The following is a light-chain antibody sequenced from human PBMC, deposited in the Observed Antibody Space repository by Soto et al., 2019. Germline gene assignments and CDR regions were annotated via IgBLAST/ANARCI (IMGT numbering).Light chain of an antibody. CDR2: TAS. CDR1: QTISIF. V-gene: IGKV1-39*01. J-gene: IGKJ5*01. CDR3: QQTYTTPEIT. Sequence: DIQMTQSPSSLSASVGDRVTITCRASQTISIFLNWYQHKPGKPPTPLIYTASSLQSGVPSRFSGSGSGTDFTLTISSLQPEDFAIYYCQQTYTTPEITFGQGTRLEIK.